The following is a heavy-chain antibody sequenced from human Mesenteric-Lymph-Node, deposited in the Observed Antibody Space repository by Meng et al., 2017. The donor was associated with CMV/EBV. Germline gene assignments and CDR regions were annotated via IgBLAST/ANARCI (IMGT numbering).Heavy chain of an antibody. CDR3: ARDAIDFDYGDSSGY. CDR1: GFTFSDHY. J-gene: IGHJ4*02. Sequence: GESLKISCAASGFTFSDHYMDWVRQAPGKGLEWVGRTRNKANSYTTEYAASVKGRFTISRDDSKNSLYLQMNSLKTEDTAVYYCARDAIDFDYGDSSGYWGQGTLVTVSS. V-gene: IGHV3-72*01. CDR2: TRNKANSYTT. D-gene: IGHD4-17*01.